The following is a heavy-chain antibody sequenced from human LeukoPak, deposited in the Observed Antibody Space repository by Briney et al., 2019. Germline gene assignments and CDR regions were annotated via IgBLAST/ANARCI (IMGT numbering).Heavy chain of an antibody. D-gene: IGHD1-26*01. Sequence: SETLSLTCTVSGGSISSGGYYWSWIRQPPGKGLEWIGYIYHSGSTYYNPSLKSRVTISVDRSKNQFSLKLTSVTAADTAVYYCARGLVGATQSDYWGQGTLVTVSS. CDR3: ARGLVGATQSDY. CDR2: IYHSGST. V-gene: IGHV4-30-2*01. J-gene: IGHJ4*02. CDR1: GGSISSGGYY.